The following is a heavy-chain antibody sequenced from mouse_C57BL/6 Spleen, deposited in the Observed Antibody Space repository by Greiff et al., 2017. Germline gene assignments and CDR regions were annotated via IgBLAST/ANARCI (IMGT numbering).Heavy chain of an antibody. D-gene: IGHD1-1*01. CDR1: GYTFTSYW. V-gene: IGHV1-61*01. CDR2: IYPSDSET. CDR3: ARKGLITLDY. J-gene: IGHJ2*01. Sequence: QVHVKQSGAELVRPGSSVKLSCKASGYTFTSYWMDWVKQRPGQGLEWIGNIYPSDSETHYNQKFKDKATLTVDKSSSTAYMQLSSLTSEDSAVYYCARKGLITLDYWGQGTTLTVSS.